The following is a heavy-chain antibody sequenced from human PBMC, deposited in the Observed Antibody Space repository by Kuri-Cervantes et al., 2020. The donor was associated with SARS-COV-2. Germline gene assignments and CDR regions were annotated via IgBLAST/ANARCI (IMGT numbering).Heavy chain of an antibody. V-gene: IGHV3-23*01. Sequence: LSLTCAASGFTFSSYWMSWVRQAPGKGLEWVSAISGSGGSTYHADSVKGRFTISRDNSKNTLYLQMNSLGAEDTAVYYCATLGISGYWGQGTLVTVSS. CDR2: ISGSGGST. D-gene: IGHD1-26*01. J-gene: IGHJ4*02. CDR1: GFTFSSYW. CDR3: ATLGISGY.